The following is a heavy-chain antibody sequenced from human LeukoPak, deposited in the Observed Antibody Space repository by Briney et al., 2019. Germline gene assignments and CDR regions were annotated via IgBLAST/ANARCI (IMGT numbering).Heavy chain of an antibody. Sequence: ASVKVSCKASGYTFTSYGITWVRQAPGQGFEWMGWISAYNGNTNYAQKLQGRVSMATDTSTGTAYMELRSLRSDDTAVYYCARGYDSSGYYYFDYWGQGTLVTVSS. J-gene: IGHJ4*02. CDR3: ARGYDSSGYYYFDY. D-gene: IGHD3-22*01. CDR1: GYTFTSYG. CDR2: ISAYNGNT. V-gene: IGHV1-18*01.